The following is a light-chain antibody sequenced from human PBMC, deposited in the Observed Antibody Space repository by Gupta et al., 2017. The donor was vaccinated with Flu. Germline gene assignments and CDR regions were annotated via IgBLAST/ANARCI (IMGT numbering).Light chain of an antibody. CDR2: GDN. Sequence: ISCTGNSSNIGARYTVHWYQQFPGTAPRLLSSGDNYRPSGVPDRFSGSRSGTSASQAITGLQAEDEADYYGQSYDSSRGGSWVFGVGTKLTVL. V-gene: IGLV1-40*01. CDR3: QSYDSSRGGSWV. J-gene: IGLJ3*02. CDR1: SSNIGARYT.